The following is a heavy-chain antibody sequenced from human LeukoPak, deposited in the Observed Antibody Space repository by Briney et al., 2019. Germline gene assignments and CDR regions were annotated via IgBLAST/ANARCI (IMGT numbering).Heavy chain of an antibody. D-gene: IGHD3-10*01. CDR1: GFTFSTYG. CDR3: ARGGVQGVITYYFDF. Sequence: GGSLRLSCAAFGFTFSTYGMHWVRQAPGKGLEWVAVIWYDGSDKYYADSVKGRFTISRDNSKNTLYLQVNSLRAEDTAVYFCARGGVQGVITYYFDFWGQGTLVTVSS. V-gene: IGHV3-33*01. J-gene: IGHJ4*02. CDR2: IWYDGSDK.